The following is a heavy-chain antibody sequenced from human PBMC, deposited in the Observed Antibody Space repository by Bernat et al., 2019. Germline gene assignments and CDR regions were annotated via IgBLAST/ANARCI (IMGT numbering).Heavy chain of an antibody. D-gene: IGHD6-19*01. J-gene: IGHJ5*02. CDR2: ISYDGSNK. CDR3: ANERASSGCPWFDP. Sequence: QVQLVESGGGVVQPGRSLRLSCAASGFTFSSYGMHWVRQAPGKGLEWVAVISYDGSNKYYADSVKGRFTFSRDNSKNTLYLQMNSLRAEDTAVYYCANERASSGCPWFDPWGQGTLVTVSS. CDR1: GFTFSSYG. V-gene: IGHV3-30*18.